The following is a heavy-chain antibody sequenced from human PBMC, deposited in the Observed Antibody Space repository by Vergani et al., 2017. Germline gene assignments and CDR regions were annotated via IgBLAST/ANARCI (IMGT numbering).Heavy chain of an antibody. D-gene: IGHD6-6*01. V-gene: IGHV1-8*01. Sequence: QVQLVQSGAEVKKPGASVKVSCKASGYTFTSYDINWVRQATGQGLEWMGWMNPNSGNTGYAQKFQGRVTMTRNTSISTAYMELSSLRSEDTAVYYCAKTDRIAARPDLWYFDLWGRGTLVTVSS. CDR2: MNPNSGNT. CDR1: GYTFTSYD. CDR3: AKTDRIAARPDLWYFDL. J-gene: IGHJ2*01.